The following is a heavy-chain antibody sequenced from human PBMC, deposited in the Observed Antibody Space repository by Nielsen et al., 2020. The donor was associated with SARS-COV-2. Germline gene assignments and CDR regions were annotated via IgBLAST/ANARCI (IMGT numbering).Heavy chain of an antibody. CDR3: AGELLLEFDI. J-gene: IGHJ3*02. CDR2: ISHDANNK. D-gene: IGHD2-15*01. Sequence: GGSLRLSCAASGFSFTNYGIHWVRQAPGKGLEWVAFISHDANNKYYADSVKGRFTISRDNSKNTLYLQMNSLRAEDTAVYYCAGELLLEFDIWGQGTMVTVSS. CDR1: GFSFTNYG. V-gene: IGHV3-30*03.